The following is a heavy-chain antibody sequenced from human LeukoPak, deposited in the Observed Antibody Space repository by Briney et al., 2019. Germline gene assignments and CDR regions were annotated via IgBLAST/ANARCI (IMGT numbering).Heavy chain of an antibody. CDR3: ARGRIVVVPASPANWFDP. CDR2: IYYSGST. J-gene: IGHJ5*02. CDR1: GGSISSYY. Sequence: SETLSLTCTVSGGSISSYYWSWIRQPPGKGLEWIGYIYYSGSTNYNPSLKSRVTISVDTSKNQFSLKLSSVTAADTAVYYCARGRIVVVPASPANWFDPWGQGTLVTVSS. D-gene: IGHD2-2*01. V-gene: IGHV4-59*01.